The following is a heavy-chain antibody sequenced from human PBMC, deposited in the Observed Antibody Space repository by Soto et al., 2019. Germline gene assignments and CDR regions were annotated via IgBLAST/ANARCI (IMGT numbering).Heavy chain of an antibody. Sequence: GSLRLSCAASGFTFSSYAMSWVRQAPGKGLEWVSAISGSGGSTYYADSVKGRFTISRDTSAGTVYMQLSSLTSEDTAVYYCARDDSGFSGSHYIDYFNYWGQGALVTVSS. CDR2: ISGSGGST. CDR3: ARDDSGFSGSHYIDYFNY. J-gene: IGHJ4*02. V-gene: IGHV3-23*01. CDR1: GFTFSSYA. D-gene: IGHD1-26*01.